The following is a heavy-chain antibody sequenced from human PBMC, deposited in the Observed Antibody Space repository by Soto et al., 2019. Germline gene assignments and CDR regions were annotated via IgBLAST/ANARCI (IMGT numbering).Heavy chain of an antibody. CDR2: INHSGST. CDR3: ARVDYGGNDHGMDV. D-gene: IGHD4-17*01. Sequence: SETLSLTCAVYGGSFSGYYWSWIRQPPGKGLEWIGEINHSGSTNYNPSLKSRVTISVDTSKNQFSLKLSSVTAADTAVYYCARVDYGGNDHGMDVWGQGTTVTVS. J-gene: IGHJ6*02. V-gene: IGHV4-34*01. CDR1: GGSFSGYY.